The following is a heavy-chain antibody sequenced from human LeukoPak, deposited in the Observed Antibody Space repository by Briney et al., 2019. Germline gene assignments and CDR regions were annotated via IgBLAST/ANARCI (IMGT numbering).Heavy chain of an antibody. V-gene: IGHV3-15*01. Sequence: PGGSLRLSCAASGFTFSNAWMSWVRQASGKGLEWVGRIKSKTDGGTTDYAAPVKCRFTISRDDSKNTLYLQMNSLKTEDTAVYYCTSHPSGGSWPNDYWGQGTLVTVSS. CDR1: GFTFSNAW. D-gene: IGHD2-15*01. CDR2: IKSKTDGGTT. CDR3: TSHPSGGSWPNDY. J-gene: IGHJ4*02.